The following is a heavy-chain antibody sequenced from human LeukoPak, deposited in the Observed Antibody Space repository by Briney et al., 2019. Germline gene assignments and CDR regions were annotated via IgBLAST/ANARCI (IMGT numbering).Heavy chain of an antibody. J-gene: IGHJ4*02. CDR2: INSDGSST. Sequence: GGSLRLSCAASGFTFSSYWMHWVRQAPGKGLVWVSRINSDGSSTSYADSVKGRFTISRDNAKNTLYLQMNSLRAEDTAMYYCARDRYSSGYVDYWGQGTLVTVSS. CDR1: GFTFSSYW. V-gene: IGHV3-74*01. CDR3: ARDRYSSGYVDY. D-gene: IGHD3-22*01.